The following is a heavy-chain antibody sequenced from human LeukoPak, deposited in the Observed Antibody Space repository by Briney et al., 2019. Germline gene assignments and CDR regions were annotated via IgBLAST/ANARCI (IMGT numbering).Heavy chain of an antibody. V-gene: IGHV3-33*01. D-gene: IGHD2-15*01. CDR3: ALLYCSGGSCDPSLEHYYYGMDV. Sequence: GRSLRLSCAASGFTFSSYGMHWVRQAPGKGLEWVAVIWYDGSNKYYADSVKGRFTISRDNSKNTLYLQMNSLRAEDTAVYYCALLYCSGGSCDPSLEHYYYGMDVWGQGTTVTVSS. CDR2: IWYDGSNK. J-gene: IGHJ6*02. CDR1: GFTFSSYG.